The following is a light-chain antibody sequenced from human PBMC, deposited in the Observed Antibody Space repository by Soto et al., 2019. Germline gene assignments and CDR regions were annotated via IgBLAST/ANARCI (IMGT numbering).Light chain of an antibody. CDR3: QHYGSAPRT. V-gene: IGKV3-20*01. CDR2: GAS. Sequence: EIVLTQSPGTLSLSPGERATLSCRASQSVSSGYLAWYQQKPGQAPRVLIYGASVRATGIPDRLSGSGSGTDFTLTISRLEPEDFAVYYCQHYGSAPRTFGQGTKVEIK. CDR1: QSVSSGY. J-gene: IGKJ1*01.